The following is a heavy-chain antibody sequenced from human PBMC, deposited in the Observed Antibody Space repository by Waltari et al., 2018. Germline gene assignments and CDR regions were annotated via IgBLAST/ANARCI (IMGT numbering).Heavy chain of an antibody. J-gene: IGHJ4*02. CDR1: GGPFRRYP. CDR3: AMTQTGVYFDY. CDR2: IIPIFGTA. Sequence: VQLVPSGAELQKHGSSVTVSCKASGGPFRRYPISRVRQAPGQGLEWMGGIIPIFGTANYAQKFQGRVTITTDESTSTAYMELSRLRSEDTAVYYCAMTQTGVYFDYWGQGTLVTVSS. V-gene: IGHV1-69*05. D-gene: IGHD7-27*01.